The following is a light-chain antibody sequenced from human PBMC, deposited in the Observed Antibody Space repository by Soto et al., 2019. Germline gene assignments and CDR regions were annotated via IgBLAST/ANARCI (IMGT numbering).Light chain of an antibody. Sequence: QSVLTQPASVSGSPGQSITISCTGTSSDVGGYNYVSWYQHHPGKAPKLMIFDVSNRPSGVSNRFSGSKSGNTASLTISGLQLEVEVVNYCGSYKTYTPRQIVFGTGTKVPV. J-gene: IGLJ1*01. CDR2: DVS. CDR1: SSDVGGYNY. CDR3: GSYKTYTPRQIV. V-gene: IGLV2-14*03.